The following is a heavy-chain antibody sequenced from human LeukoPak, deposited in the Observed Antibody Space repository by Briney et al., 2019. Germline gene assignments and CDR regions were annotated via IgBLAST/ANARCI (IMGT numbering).Heavy chain of an antibody. D-gene: IGHD5-24*01. V-gene: IGHV3-30*18. CDR1: GFTFSSYD. J-gene: IGHJ4*02. CDR2: ISYDGSNK. Sequence: GRSLRLSCAASGFTFSSYDMHWVRQAPGKGLEWVAVISYDGSNKYYADSVKGRFTISRDNSKNTLSLQMNSLRAEDTAVYYCAKDWMATTPPFDYWGQGTLVTVSS. CDR3: AKDWMATTPPFDY.